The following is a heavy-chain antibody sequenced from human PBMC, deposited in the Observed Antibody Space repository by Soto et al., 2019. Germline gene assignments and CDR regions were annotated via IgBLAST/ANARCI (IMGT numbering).Heavy chain of an antibody. J-gene: IGHJ6*02. CDR1: GGSISSGGYS. V-gene: IGHV4-30-2*06. Sequence: QLQLQESGSGLVKPSQTLSLTCTVSGGSISSGGYSWTWIRQSPGKGLEWIGYTYQSGSGYYNPSLKSRVTISVDRSKNQFSLNLTSVTAADTAVYYCARDYYGMDVWGQGTTVTVSS. CDR2: TYQSGSG. CDR3: ARDYYGMDV.